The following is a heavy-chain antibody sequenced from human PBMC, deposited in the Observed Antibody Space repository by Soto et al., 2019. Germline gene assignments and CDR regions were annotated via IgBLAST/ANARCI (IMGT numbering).Heavy chain of an antibody. CDR2: IYYSGST. D-gene: IGHD3-9*01. V-gene: IGHV4-59*01. Sequence: PSETLSLTCTVSGGSISSYYWSWIRQPPGKGLEWIGYIYYSGSTNYNPSLKSRVTISVDTSKNQFSLKLSSVTAAGTAVYYCARVPGTYYDILTGYLPTDAFDIWGQGTMVTVSS. J-gene: IGHJ3*02. CDR3: ARVPGTYYDILTGYLPTDAFDI. CDR1: GGSISSYY.